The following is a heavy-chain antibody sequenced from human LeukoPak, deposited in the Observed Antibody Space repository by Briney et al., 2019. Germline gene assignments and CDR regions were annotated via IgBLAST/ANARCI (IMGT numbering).Heavy chain of an antibody. V-gene: IGHV3-53*01. J-gene: IGHJ4*02. CDR1: GFTLSSNY. D-gene: IGHD2-21*01. Sequence: PGGSLILSCAASGFTLSSNYMSCVRQASGKGLEWVSVIYSGGNTYYADSMKGRFTISRDNSKNTLYLQMNSLRAADTAVYYCATESPSCGGDCFGYWGQGTLVTVSA. CDR3: ATESPSCGGDCFGY. CDR2: IYSGGNT.